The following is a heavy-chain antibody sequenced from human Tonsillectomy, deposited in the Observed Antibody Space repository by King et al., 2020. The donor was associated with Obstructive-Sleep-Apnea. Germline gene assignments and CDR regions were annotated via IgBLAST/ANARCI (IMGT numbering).Heavy chain of an antibody. D-gene: IGHD1-1*01. CDR3: AREQQLERIFDY. CDR2: INPTGGST. CDR1: GYTFTNYY. V-gene: IGHV1-46*01. J-gene: IGHJ4*02. Sequence: VQLVQSGAEVKKPGASVKVSCKASGYTFTNYYMHWVRQAPGQGPEWMGIINPTGGSTSYAQKFQGRVTMTRDTSTSTVYMYLSSLRSEDTATYYCAREQQLERIFDYWGQGTLVTVSS.